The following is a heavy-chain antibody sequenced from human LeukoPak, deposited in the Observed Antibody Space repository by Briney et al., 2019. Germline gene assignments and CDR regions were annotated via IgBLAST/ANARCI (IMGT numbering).Heavy chain of an antibody. Sequence: SQTLSLTCTVSGSSISSGGYFWSWIRQYPGKGLEWIGRIYTSGSTNYNPSLKSRVTMSVDTSKNQFSLKLSSVTAADTAVYYCARAGHYYYYYYMDVWGKGTTVTVSS. CDR1: GSSISSGGYF. J-gene: IGHJ6*03. CDR3: ARAGHYYYYYYMDV. V-gene: IGHV4-61*02. CDR2: IYTSGST. D-gene: IGHD3-10*01.